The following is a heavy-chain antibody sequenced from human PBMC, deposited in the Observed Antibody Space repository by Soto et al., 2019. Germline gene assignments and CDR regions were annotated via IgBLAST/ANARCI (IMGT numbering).Heavy chain of an antibody. CDR1: GYTFTSYY. J-gene: IGHJ5*02. CDR3: ARDYDSSGYYYASWFDP. D-gene: IGHD3-22*01. CDR2: IIPSGGTT. Sequence: ASVKVSCKASGYTFTSYYMHWVRQAPGQGLEWMGIIIPSGGTTSYAQKFQGRVTMTTDKSTSTAYMELSSLRSEDTAVYYCARDYDSSGYYYASWFDPWGQGTLVTVSS. V-gene: IGHV1-46*01.